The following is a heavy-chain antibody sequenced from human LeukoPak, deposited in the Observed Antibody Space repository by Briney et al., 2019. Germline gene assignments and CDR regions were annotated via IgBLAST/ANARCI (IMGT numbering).Heavy chain of an antibody. CDR3: ARGDFWSGSMFDP. V-gene: IGHV3-48*04. J-gene: IGHJ5*02. CDR1: GFTFSSYS. Sequence: GGSLRLSCAASGFTFSSYSMNWVRQAPGKGLEWVSYISSSSSTIYYADSVKGRFTISRDNAKNSLYLQMNSLRAEDTAVYYCARGDFWSGSMFDPWGQGTLVTVSS. D-gene: IGHD3-3*01. CDR2: ISSSSSTI.